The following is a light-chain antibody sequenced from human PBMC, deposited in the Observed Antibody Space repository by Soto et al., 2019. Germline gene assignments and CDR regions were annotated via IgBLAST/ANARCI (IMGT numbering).Light chain of an antibody. CDR1: QSLTIW. Sequence: DIHMTQSPSTLSASPGDRVTITCRASQSLTIWLAWYQQKPGKAPNLLIYKTSSLESVVPSRFSGSGSGTDFTITISSLQPDDVAPYYCQHWNVSSWTFGQGTKVEIK. CDR3: QHWNVSSWT. V-gene: IGKV1-5*03. CDR2: KTS. J-gene: IGKJ1*01.